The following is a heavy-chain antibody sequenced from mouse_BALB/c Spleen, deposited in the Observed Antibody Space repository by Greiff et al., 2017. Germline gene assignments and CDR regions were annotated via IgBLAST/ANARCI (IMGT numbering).Heavy chain of an antibody. Sequence: QVQLKESGPGLVAPSQSLSITCTVSGFSLTGYGVNWVRQPPGKGLEWLGMIWGDGSTDYNSALKSRLSISKDNSKSQVFLKMNSLQTDDTARYYCARDYDYDPAWFAYWGQGTLVTVSA. J-gene: IGHJ3*01. CDR2: IWGDGST. D-gene: IGHD2-4*01. V-gene: IGHV2-6-7*01. CDR3: ARDYDYDPAWFAY. CDR1: GFSLTGYG.